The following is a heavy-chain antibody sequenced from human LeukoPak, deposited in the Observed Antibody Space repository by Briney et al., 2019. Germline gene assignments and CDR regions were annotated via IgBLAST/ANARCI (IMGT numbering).Heavy chain of an antibody. Sequence: SETLSLTCTVSGGSISSRSYYWGWIRQPPGKGLEWIATIYYSGSTYYNPSLKSRVTISLDTSKNQFSLKLSSVTAADTAVYYCLTAYSGRYFGLWGRGTLVTVSS. CDR2: IYYSGST. V-gene: IGHV4-39*01. D-gene: IGHD2-15*01. J-gene: IGHJ2*01. CDR1: GGSISSRSYY. CDR3: LTAYSGRYFGL.